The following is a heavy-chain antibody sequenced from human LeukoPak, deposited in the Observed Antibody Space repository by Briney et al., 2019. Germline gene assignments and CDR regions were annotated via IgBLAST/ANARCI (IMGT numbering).Heavy chain of an antibody. CDR3: APTYGSGSYYFHY. V-gene: IGHV3-64*01. J-gene: IGHJ4*02. Sequence: GGSLRLSCAASGFTFSSYAMHWVRQAPGKGLEYVSAISSNGGSTYYANSVKGRFTTSRDNSKNTLYLQMGSLRAEDMAVYYCAPTYGSGSYYFHYWGQGTLVTVSS. CDR2: ISSNGGST. D-gene: IGHD3-10*01. CDR1: GFTFSSYA.